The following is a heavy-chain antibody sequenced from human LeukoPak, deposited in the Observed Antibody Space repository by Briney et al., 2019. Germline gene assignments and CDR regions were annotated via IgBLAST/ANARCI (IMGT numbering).Heavy chain of an antibody. Sequence: GGSLRLSCVVSRLTIDKSWMSWVRQAPGKGLEWVANINQDGSVKYYVDSVRGRFTISRDNAKNSLFLQLNSLRVEDTAVYYCTRDERWGQGTLVTVSP. V-gene: IGHV3-7*01. J-gene: IGHJ4*02. CDR2: INQDGSVK. CDR3: TRDER. CDR1: RLTIDKSW. D-gene: IGHD5-24*01.